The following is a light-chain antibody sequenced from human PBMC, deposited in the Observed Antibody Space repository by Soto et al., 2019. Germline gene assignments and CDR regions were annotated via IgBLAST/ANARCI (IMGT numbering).Light chain of an antibody. V-gene: IGLV3-9*01. CDR2: RDK. Sequence: SYELTQPPSVSVALGQTARITCGGNNIGSKNVHWYQQRPGQAPVLVIYRDKKRPSGITERFSGSKSENTATLTISRAQAGDEAEYYCQVWDTSSTWYVFGTGTKLTVL. CDR3: QVWDTSSTWYV. J-gene: IGLJ1*01. CDR1: NIGSKN.